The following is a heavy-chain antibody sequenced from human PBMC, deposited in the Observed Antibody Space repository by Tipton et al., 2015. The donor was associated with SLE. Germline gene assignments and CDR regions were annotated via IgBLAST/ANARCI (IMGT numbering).Heavy chain of an antibody. CDR1: GFTFDDYG. CDR2: INWNGGST. D-gene: IGHD6-19*01. Sequence: SLRLSCAASGFTFDDYGMSWVRQAPGKGLEWVSGINWNGGSTGYADSVKGRFTISRDNAKNSLYLQMNSLRAEDTAVYYCAKDAGYSSGWYGAFDIWGQGTMVTVSS. V-gene: IGHV3-20*04. CDR3: AKDAGYSSGWYGAFDI. J-gene: IGHJ3*02.